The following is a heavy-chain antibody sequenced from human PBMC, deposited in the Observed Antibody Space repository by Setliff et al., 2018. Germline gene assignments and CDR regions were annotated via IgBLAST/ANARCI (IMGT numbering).Heavy chain of an antibody. Sequence: GASVKVSCKASGYTFINYEINWVRQATGQGLEWMGGMNPNNGNTGYAQKFQGRVTMTRNTSISTAYMELSSLRSEDTAVYYCARDPRIAAAGGFDPWGQGTLVTVSS. J-gene: IGHJ5*02. D-gene: IGHD6-13*01. V-gene: IGHV1-8*02. CDR3: ARDPRIAAAGGFDP. CDR2: MNPNNGNT. CDR1: GYTFINYE.